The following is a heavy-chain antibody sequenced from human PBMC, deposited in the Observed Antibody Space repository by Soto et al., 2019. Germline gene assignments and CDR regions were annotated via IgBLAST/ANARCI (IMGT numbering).Heavy chain of an antibody. D-gene: IGHD3-10*01. CDR1: GGTFSTSS. CDR3: ARGHEFGANADAFDI. J-gene: IGHJ3*02. CDR2: ILPIFGTA. Sequence: QVQLVQSGAEVKKPGSSVKVSCKASGGTFSTSSINWLRQATGQRPEWMGNILPIFGTADYAQKFRDRVTITADKSTNTAYMESRSPCPADASVYYCARGHEFGANADAFDIGGSGTGVTVSS. V-gene: IGHV1-69*14.